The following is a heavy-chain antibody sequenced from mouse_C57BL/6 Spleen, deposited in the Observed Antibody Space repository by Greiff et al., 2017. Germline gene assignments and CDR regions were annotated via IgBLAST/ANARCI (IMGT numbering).Heavy chain of an antibody. CDR1: GFSFNTYA. D-gene: IGHD2-3*01. CDR3: VRQKDGYWDYAMDY. Sequence: DVMLVESGGGLVQPKGSLKLSCAASGFSFNTYAMNWVRQAPGKGLEWVARIRSKSNNYATYYADSVKDRFTISRDDSESMLYLQMNNLKTEDTAMYYCVRQKDGYWDYAMDYGGQETSATVPS. CDR2: IRSKSNNYAT. J-gene: IGHJ4*01. V-gene: IGHV10-1*01.